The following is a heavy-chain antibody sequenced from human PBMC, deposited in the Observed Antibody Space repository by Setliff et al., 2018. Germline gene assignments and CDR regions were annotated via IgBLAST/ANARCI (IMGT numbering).Heavy chain of an antibody. CDR3: ARRHYDYVWGSYRTSDYYYYYYMDV. CDR1: GCSISSISYY. Sequence: PSETLSLTCTVSGCSISSISYYWGWSRQPPGKGLEGIGSIYYSGSTYYNPSLKSRVTISVDTSKNQLSLKLSSVTAADTALYYCARRHYDYVWGSYRTSDYYYYYYMDVWGKGTTVTVSS. V-gene: IGHV4-39*01. J-gene: IGHJ6*03. CDR2: IYYSGST. D-gene: IGHD3-16*02.